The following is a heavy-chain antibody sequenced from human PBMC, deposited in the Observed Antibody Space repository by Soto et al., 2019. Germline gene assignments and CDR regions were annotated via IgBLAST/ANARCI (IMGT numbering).Heavy chain of an antibody. Sequence: PGGSLRLSCAASGFTFSSYAMSWVRQAPGKGLEWVSAISSGGGSTYYTDSVKGRFTISRDNSKNTLYLQMNSLRAEDTAVYYCAKGCRGPGSWYYYGMDVWGQGTTVTVSS. CDR1: GFTFSSYA. D-gene: IGHD6-6*01. CDR2: ISSGGGST. J-gene: IGHJ6*02. CDR3: AKGCRGPGSWYYYGMDV. V-gene: IGHV3-23*01.